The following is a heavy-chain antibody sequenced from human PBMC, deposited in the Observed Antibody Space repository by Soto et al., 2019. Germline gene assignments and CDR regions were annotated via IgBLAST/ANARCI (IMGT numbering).Heavy chain of an antibody. CDR2: IYTSGST. J-gene: IGHJ5*02. CDR1: GVSINNYY. CDR3: ARDREDIVVVPAGMSWFDP. Sequence: QVQLQESGPGLVKPSETLSLTCTVSGVSINNYYWSWIRQPAGKGLEWIGCIYTSGSTNYNPSLKSRVTMSVDTSKNQFSLKLSSVTAADTAVYYCARDREDIVVVPAGMSWFDPWGQGTLVTVSS. D-gene: IGHD2-2*01. V-gene: IGHV4-4*07.